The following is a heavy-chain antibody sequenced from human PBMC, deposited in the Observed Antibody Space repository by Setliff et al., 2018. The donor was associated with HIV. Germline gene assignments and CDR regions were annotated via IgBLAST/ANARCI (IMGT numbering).Heavy chain of an antibody. CDR3: ARAVQLGYFDY. Sequence: SETLSLTCTVSGGSISSSSYYWGWIRQPPGKGLEWIGSIYYSGSTYYNPSLKSRVTISVDTSKNQFSLKLGSVTAADTAVYYCARAVQLGYFDYWGQGTLVTAPQ. V-gene: IGHV4-39*07. J-gene: IGHJ4*02. D-gene: IGHD6-6*01. CDR2: IYYSGST. CDR1: GGSISSSSYY.